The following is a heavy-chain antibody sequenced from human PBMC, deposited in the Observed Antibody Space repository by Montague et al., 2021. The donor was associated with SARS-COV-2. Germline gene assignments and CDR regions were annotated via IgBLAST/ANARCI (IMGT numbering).Heavy chain of an antibody. CDR1: GFTVSRNY. Sequence: SLRLSCAASGFTVSRNYVSWLRQAPVKGLEWVSVIYSGSGSTYYADSVKVRFTISRDISKNTLYPQLNSLRAEDTAVYYCARAPGSSYSSGWYDYYYGMDVWGQGTTVTVSS. CDR3: ARAPGSSYSSGWYDYYYGMDV. J-gene: IGHJ6*02. CDR2: IYSGSGST. V-gene: IGHV3-66*01. D-gene: IGHD6-19*01.